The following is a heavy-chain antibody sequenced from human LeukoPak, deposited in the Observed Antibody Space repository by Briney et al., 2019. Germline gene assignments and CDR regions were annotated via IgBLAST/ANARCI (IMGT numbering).Heavy chain of an antibody. J-gene: IGHJ4*02. D-gene: IGHD1-1*01. CDR2: IYTGGNT. Sequence: GGSLRLSCAASGFTVDSNYLSWVRQAPGKGLEWVSTIYTGGNTYYATSVKGRFTISRDFSKNTVFLHMNSLRAEDTAVYYCVRGAQLPGIDYWGQGTLVTVPS. CDR3: VRGAQLPGIDY. CDR1: GFTVDSNY. V-gene: IGHV3-53*01.